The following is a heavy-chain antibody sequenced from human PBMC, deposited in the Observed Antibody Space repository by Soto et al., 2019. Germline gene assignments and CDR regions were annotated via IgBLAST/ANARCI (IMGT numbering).Heavy chain of an antibody. J-gene: IGHJ5*02. V-gene: IGHV3-13*01. CDR2: IGTAGDT. Sequence: GGSLRLSCAASGFTFSSYDMHWVRQATGKGLEWVSAIGTAGDTYYPGSVKGRFTISRENAKNSLYLQMNRLRAGDTAVYYCARGLNYGGNNWFDPWGQGTLVTVSS. CDR3: ARGLNYGGNNWFDP. D-gene: IGHD4-17*01. CDR1: GFTFSSYD.